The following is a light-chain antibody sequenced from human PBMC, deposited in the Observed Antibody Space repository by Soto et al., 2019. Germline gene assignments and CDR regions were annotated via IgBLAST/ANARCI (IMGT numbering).Light chain of an antibody. V-gene: IGKV3D-20*01. Sequence: EIVLTQSPATLSLSPGETATLSCGASQSVSNNYLAWYQQKPGLAPRLLIYDAFKRPTGIPDRFSGSGSGADFTLTISRLEPEVFAVYYCQQYGTSPPLTFGGGTKVEIK. CDR2: DAF. J-gene: IGKJ4*01. CDR3: QQYGTSPPLT. CDR1: QSVSNNY.